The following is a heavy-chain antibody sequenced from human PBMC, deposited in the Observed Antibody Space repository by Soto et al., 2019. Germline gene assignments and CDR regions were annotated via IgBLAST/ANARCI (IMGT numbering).Heavy chain of an antibody. CDR1: GYTFTSYG. CDR3: AREWNKCSSDYYGSVAWFYYYYGMDV. Sequence: GAAVKVSCKASGYTFTSYGISWVRQAPGQGLEWMGWISAYNGNTNYAQELQGRVTMTTDTSTSTAYMELRSLRSDDTAVYYCAREWNKCSSDYYGSVAWFYYYYGMDVWGQGTTVTVSS. CDR2: ISAYNGNT. D-gene: IGHD3-10*01. J-gene: IGHJ6*02. V-gene: IGHV1-18*01.